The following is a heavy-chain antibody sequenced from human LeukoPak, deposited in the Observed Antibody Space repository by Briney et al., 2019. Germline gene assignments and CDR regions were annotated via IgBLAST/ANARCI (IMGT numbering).Heavy chain of an antibody. D-gene: IGHD5-18*01. CDR1: GGSFSGYY. CDR2: INHSGST. Sequence: SETLSLTCAVYGGSFSGYYWSWIRQPPGKGLEWIGEINHSGSTNYNPSLKSRVTISVDTAKNQFSLKLSSVTAADTAVYYCARRGYSYGSRDNWFDPWGQGTLVTVSS. J-gene: IGHJ5*02. CDR3: ARRGYSYGSRDNWFDP. V-gene: IGHV4-34*01.